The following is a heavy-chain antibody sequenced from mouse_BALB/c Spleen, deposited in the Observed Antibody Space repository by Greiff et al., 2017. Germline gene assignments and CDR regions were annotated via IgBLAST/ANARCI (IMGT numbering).Heavy chain of an antibody. D-gene: IGHD1-1*01. Sequence: VQLQQSGAELVKPGASVKLSCTASGFNIKDTYMHWVKQRPGQGLEWIGAIYPGNSDTSYNQKFKGKAKLTAVTSTSTAYMELSSLTNEDSEVYYCTPYYGSSPFAYWGQGTLVTVSA. CDR1: GFNIKDTY. V-gene: IGHV1-5*01. J-gene: IGHJ3*01. CDR3: TPYYGSSPFAY. CDR2: IYPGNSDT.